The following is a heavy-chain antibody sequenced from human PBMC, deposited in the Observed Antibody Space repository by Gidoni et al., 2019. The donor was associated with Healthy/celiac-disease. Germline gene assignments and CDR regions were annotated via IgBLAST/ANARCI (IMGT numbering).Heavy chain of an antibody. Sequence: QLGEAGGGLVQPGGSLRLSCAASGFTFSSYGMSWVRQAPGKGREGVANIKQDGSEKYYVDSVKGRFTISRDNAKHSMYLQMNSLSAEDTAVYYCARGVTTAGGDGYNYAFDIWGQGTMVTVSS. CDR1: GFTFSSYG. CDR3: ARGVTTAGGDGYNYAFDI. J-gene: IGHJ3*02. D-gene: IGHD5-12*01. V-gene: IGHV3-7*01. CDR2: IKQDGSEK.